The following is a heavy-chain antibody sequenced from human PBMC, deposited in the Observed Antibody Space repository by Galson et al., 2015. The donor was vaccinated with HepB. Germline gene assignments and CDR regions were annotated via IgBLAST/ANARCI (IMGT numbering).Heavy chain of an antibody. D-gene: IGHD3-22*01. CDR1: GFTFSSYW. V-gene: IGHV3-7*03. Sequence: SLRLSCAASGFTFSSYWMTWVRQAPGKGLEWVANINQDGAKKNYVDSVKGRFTISRDNAKNSLYLEMNSLRAEDTAMYHCARDPTYYDGSAYYDNLDSWGQGTLVTVSS. CDR2: INQDGAKK. CDR3: ARDPTYYDGSAYYDNLDS. J-gene: IGHJ4*02.